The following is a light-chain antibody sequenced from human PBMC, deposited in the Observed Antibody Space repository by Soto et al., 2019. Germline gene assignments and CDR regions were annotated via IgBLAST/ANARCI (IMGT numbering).Light chain of an antibody. CDR3: QQYNTWPIT. J-gene: IGKJ5*01. CDR2: RAS. CDR1: QSVSDK. V-gene: IGKV3-15*01. Sequence: MTQSPDNLYVSPGERVTLSCRASQSVSDKLAWYQQKPGQGPRLLVYRASTRTLGIPARFSGSESGTEFTLTISSLQSEDFAIYYCQQYNTWPITFGQGTRLEI.